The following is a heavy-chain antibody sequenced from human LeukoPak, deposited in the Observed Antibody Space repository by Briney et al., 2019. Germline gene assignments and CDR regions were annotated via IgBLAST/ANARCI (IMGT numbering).Heavy chain of an antibody. D-gene: IGHD3-10*01. CDR1: GGSFSGYY. Sequence: SETLSLTCAVYGGSFSGYYWSWIRQPPGKGLEWIGEINHSGSTNYNPSLKSRVTISVDTSKNQFSLKLSSVTAADTAVYYCARFRYYYYMDVWGKGTTVTISS. J-gene: IGHJ6*03. V-gene: IGHV4-34*01. CDR3: ARFRYYYYMDV. CDR2: INHSGST.